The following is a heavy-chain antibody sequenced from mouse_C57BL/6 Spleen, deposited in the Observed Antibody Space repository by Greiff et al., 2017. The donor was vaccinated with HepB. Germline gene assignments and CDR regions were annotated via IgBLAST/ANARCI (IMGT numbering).Heavy chain of an antibody. CDR2: INPSSGYT. CDR3: ARTGPVLWYYYAMDY. Sequence: QVQLQQSGAELARPGASVKMSCTASGYTFTSYTMHWVKQRPGQGLEWIGYINPSSGYTKYNQKFKDKATLTADKSSSTAYMQLSSLTSEDSAVYYCARTGPVLWYYYAMDYWGQGTSVTVSS. J-gene: IGHJ4*01. V-gene: IGHV1-4*01. CDR1: GYTFTSYT. D-gene: IGHD1-1*02.